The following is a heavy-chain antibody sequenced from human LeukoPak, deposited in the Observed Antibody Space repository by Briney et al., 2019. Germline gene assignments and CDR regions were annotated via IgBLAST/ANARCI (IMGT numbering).Heavy chain of an antibody. Sequence: ASVKVSCEASGYTFTSYAMNWVRQAPGQGLEWMGWINTNTGNPTYAQGFTGRFVFSLDTSVSTAYLQISSLKAEDTAVYYCARDRRRIAAAGNNWFDPWGQGTLVTVSS. J-gene: IGHJ5*02. CDR3: ARDRRRIAAAGNNWFDP. CDR1: GYTFTSYA. V-gene: IGHV7-4-1*02. CDR2: INTNTGNP. D-gene: IGHD6-13*01.